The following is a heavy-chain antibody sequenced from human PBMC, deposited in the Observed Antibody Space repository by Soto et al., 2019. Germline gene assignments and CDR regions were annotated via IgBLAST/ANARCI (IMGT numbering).Heavy chain of an antibody. D-gene: IGHD6-19*01. Sequence: PGGSLRLSCAASGFTFSSYSMNWVRQAPGKGLEWVSSISSSSSYIYYADSVKGRFTISRDNAKNSLYLQMNSLRAEDTAVYYCARDKQIAVAGLIDYWGQGTLVTVSS. V-gene: IGHV3-21*01. CDR3: ARDKQIAVAGLIDY. J-gene: IGHJ4*02. CDR2: ISSSSSYI. CDR1: GFTFSSYS.